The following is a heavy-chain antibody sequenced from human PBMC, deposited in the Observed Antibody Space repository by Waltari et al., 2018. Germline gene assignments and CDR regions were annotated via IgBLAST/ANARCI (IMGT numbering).Heavy chain of an antibody. D-gene: IGHD4-17*01. CDR3: ARGLKYGDYASAY. Sequence: QVQLVQSGAEVKKPGASVRVSCMTSGYTFTSYFIHWVRQAPGQGLEWVGTSNPVGGSTSYSQKFQDRVTVTMDAPTTTVYMDLSGLRSEDTAVYFCARGLKYGDYASAYWGQGTLVTVSS. V-gene: IGHV1-46*03. CDR2: SNPVGGST. J-gene: IGHJ4*02. CDR1: GYTFTSYF.